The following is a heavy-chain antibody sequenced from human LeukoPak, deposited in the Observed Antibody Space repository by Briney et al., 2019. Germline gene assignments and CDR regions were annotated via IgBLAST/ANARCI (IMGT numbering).Heavy chain of an antibody. CDR2: IVVGSGNT. CDR3: AAGSSGGYSSGWYGPFDY. D-gene: IGHD6-19*01. CDR1: GFTFTSSA. J-gene: IGHJ4*02. V-gene: IGHV1-58*01. Sequence: GTSVKVSCKASGFTFTSSAVQWVRQARGQRLEWIGWIVVGSGNTNYAQKFQERVTITRDMSTSTAYMELSSLRSEDTAVYYCAAGSSGGYSSGWYGPFDYWGQGTLSPSPQ.